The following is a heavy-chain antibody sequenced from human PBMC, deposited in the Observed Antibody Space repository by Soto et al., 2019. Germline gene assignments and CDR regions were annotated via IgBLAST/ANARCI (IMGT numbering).Heavy chain of an antibody. CDR2: IYYSGST. D-gene: IGHD5-18*01. CDR3: ARVSGTYSSFLDY. CDR1: GVSISSGHDY. J-gene: IGHJ4*02. Sequence: QLQLQESGPGLVKPSETLSLTCTVSGVSISSGHDYWGWIRQPPGKGLEWIGSIYYSGSTYYNPSLKSRVTISADTSKNQFSLRLSSATAADTAVYYCARVSGTYSSFLDYWGQGTLVTVSS. V-gene: IGHV4-39*01.